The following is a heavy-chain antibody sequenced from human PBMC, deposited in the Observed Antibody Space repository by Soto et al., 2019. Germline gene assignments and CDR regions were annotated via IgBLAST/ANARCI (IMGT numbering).Heavy chain of an antibody. D-gene: IGHD2-15*01. CDR1: GGSISSGGYY. CDR2: MHHSGRT. CDR3: ARWVEVSLDYFDS. V-gene: IGHV4-31*03. J-gene: IGHJ4*02. Sequence: SETLSLTCTVSGGSISSGGYYWSWIRQHPGKDLEWIGHMHHSGRTHYNPSLKSRVAISVDTSKNQFSLYLNSVTAADTAVYYCARWVEVSLDYFDSWGQGTPVTVSS.